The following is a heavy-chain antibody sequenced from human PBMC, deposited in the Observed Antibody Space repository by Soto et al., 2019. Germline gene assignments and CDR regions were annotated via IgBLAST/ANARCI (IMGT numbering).Heavy chain of an antibody. J-gene: IGHJ4*02. CDR2: ISKIGGST. D-gene: IGHD3-22*01. CDR3: VKDHYYYDRSNFDN. CDR1: GFTFCSYA. Sequence: GGSLRLSCSASGFTFCSYAMHWFRQAPGLGLEYVSGISKIGGSTNYADPWKCTFTISRDNTNNTPEHKMSSLRAEDTAPYNYVKDHYYYDRSNFDNWGQGTLVTVSS. V-gene: IGHV3-64D*06.